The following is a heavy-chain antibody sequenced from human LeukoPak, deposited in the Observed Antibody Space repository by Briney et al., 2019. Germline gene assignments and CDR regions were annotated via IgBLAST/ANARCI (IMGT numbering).Heavy chain of an antibody. Sequence: GGSLRLSCAASGFSFSNSVMHWVRQAPGKGLEWVSNINQDGSEKYYVDSVNGRLTISRDNAKNSLFLQMSSLRAEDTAVYYCARRYYDVLTGYYRLDYWGQGTLVTVSS. CDR2: INQDGSEK. CDR3: ARRYYDVLTGYYRLDY. CDR1: GFSFSNSV. J-gene: IGHJ4*02. V-gene: IGHV3-7*01. D-gene: IGHD3-9*01.